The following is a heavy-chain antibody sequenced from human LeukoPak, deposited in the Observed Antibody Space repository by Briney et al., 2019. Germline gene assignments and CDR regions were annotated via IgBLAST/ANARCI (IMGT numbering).Heavy chain of an antibody. V-gene: IGHV4-31*03. D-gene: IGHD3-3*01. CDR2: IYYSGST. Sequence: SETLSLTCTVYGDYISSGAYYWSWIRQHPGKGLEWIGYIYYSGSTDYNPSLKSRVTISVDKSNKQFSLKLSSVTAADTAVYYCARGGYDFWSGYSNDAFDIWGQGTMVTVSS. CDR3: ARGGYDFWSGYSNDAFDI. J-gene: IGHJ3*02. CDR1: GDYISSGAYY.